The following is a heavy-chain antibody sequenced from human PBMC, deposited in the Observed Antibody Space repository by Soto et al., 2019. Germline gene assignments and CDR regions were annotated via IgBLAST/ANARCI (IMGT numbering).Heavy chain of an antibody. CDR2: IYYSGST. D-gene: IGHD3-9*01. J-gene: IGHJ5*02. V-gene: IGHV4-30-4*01. CDR1: GGSISSGDYY. CDR3: ARVNYDILTGYYWFDP. Sequence: PSETLSLTCTVSGGSISSGDYYWSWIRQPPGKGLEWIGYIYYSGSTYYNPSLKSRVTISVDTSKNQFSLKLSSVTAADTAVYYCARVNYDILTGYYWFDPWGQGTLVTV.